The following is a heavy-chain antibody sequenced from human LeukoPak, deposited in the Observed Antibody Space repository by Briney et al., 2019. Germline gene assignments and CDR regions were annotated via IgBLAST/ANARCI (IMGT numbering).Heavy chain of an antibody. CDR2: MTPNSSNT. D-gene: IGHD4-17*01. CDR1: GYTFAKYA. CDR3: ARVAVTTSWFTSGGYYFDY. Sequence: ASVKVSCKASGYTFAKYAIHWVRQAPGQRLEWMGWMTPNSSNTGYAQKFQGRVTMTRNTSISTAYMELSSLRSEDTAVYYCARVAVTTSWFTSGGYYFDYWGQGTLVTVSS. J-gene: IGHJ4*02. V-gene: IGHV1-8*01.